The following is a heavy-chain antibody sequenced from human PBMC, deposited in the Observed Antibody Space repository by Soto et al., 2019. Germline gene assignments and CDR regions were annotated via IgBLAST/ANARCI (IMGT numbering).Heavy chain of an antibody. D-gene: IGHD3-10*01. J-gene: IGHJ3*02. CDR3: AKDISSEGSVVGELLYGAFDI. Sequence: EVQLVESGGGLVQPGRSLRLSCAASGFTFDDYAMHWVRQAPGKGLEWVSGISWNSGSIGYADSVKGRFTISRDNAKNSLYLQMNSLRAEDTALYDCAKDISSEGSVVGELLYGAFDIWGQGTMVTVSS. V-gene: IGHV3-9*01. CDR1: GFTFDDYA. CDR2: ISWNSGSI.